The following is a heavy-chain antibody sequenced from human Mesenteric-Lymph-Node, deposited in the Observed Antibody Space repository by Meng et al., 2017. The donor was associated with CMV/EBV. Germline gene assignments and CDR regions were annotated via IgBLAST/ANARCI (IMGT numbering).Heavy chain of an antibody. CDR2: ISGSGGST. CDR1: GFTFSSYV. J-gene: IGHJ4*02. D-gene: IGHD3-16*01. V-gene: IGHV3-23*01. CDR3: AKDSYSFSARGRSDFDY. Sequence: GESLKISCAASGFTFSSYVMSWVRQAPGKGLEWVSAISGSGGSTYYADSVKGRFTISRDNSKNTLYLQMNSLGAEDTAVYYCAKDSYSFSARGRSDFDYWGQGTLVTVSS.